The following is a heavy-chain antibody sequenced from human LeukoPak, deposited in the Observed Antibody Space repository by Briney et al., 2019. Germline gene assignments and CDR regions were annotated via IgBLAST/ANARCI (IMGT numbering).Heavy chain of an antibody. CDR2: FNPNSGRT. V-gene: IGHV1-2*02. CDR1: GDTFTGYD. CDR3: ARDSLHYGMDV. J-gene: IGHJ6*02. Sequence: GASVRVSCKASGDTFTGYDMHWGRQAPGQGLEWMGWFNPNSGRTNYAQKFQGRVTMTRHTSISTAYMELSRLRSDDTAVYYCARDSLHYGMDVWGQGTTVTVSS.